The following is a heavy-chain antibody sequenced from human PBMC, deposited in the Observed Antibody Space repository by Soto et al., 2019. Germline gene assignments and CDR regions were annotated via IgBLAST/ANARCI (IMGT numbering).Heavy chain of an antibody. CDR2: ISAYNGNT. J-gene: IGHJ4*02. CDR1: GYTFTSYG. D-gene: IGHD1-26*01. Sequence: QVQLVQSGAEVKKPGASVKVSCKASGYTFTSYGISWVRQAPGQGLEWMGWISAYNGNTNYAQKPQGRXTXTPXTSTSTRYMELTSLRSDDTDVYYCARARALELGDYWGQGTLVTVSS. V-gene: IGHV1-18*01. CDR3: ARARALELGDY.